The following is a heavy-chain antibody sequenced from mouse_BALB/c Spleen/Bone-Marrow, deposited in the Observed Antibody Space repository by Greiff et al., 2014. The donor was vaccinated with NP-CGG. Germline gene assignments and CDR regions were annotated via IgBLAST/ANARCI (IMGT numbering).Heavy chain of an antibody. J-gene: IGHJ3*01. CDR1: GYSFTGYT. CDR2: INPYNGGT. Sequence: EVQLVESGPELVKPGASMKISCEASGYSFTGYTMNWVKQSHGKNLEWIGLINPYNGGTSYNQKFKGKATLTVDKSSSTAYMELLSLTSEDSAGYYWARGDYYGSSSFAYWGQGTLVTVSA. CDR3: ARGDYYGSSSFAY. D-gene: IGHD1-1*01. V-gene: IGHV1-18*01.